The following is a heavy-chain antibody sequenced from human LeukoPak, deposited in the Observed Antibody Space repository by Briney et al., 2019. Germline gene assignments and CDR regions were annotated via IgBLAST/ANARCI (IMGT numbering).Heavy chain of an antibody. CDR2: IHYSGGT. J-gene: IGHJ5*02. Sequence: PSETLSLTCTVSGGSIRSQYWSWIRQSPGKGLEWIGYIHYSGGTNYNPSLKSRVTISVDTSMHHFSLKLSSVTAADTAVYYCARENYGYFDPWGQGTLVTVSS. CDR3: ARENYGYFDP. CDR1: GGSIRSQY. D-gene: IGHD4-17*01. V-gene: IGHV4-59*11.